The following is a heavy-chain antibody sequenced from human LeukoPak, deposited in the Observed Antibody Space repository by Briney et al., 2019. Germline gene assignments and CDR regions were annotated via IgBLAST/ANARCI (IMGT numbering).Heavy chain of an antibody. CDR1: EYSFTTYW. CDR2: IYPGDSDT. V-gene: IGHV5-51*01. Sequence: GESLKISCKGSEYSFTTYWIGWVRQMPGKGLEWMGIIYPGDSDTGYSPSFQGQVTISADKSISTAYLQWSSLKASDTAIYYCARRDCSSTSCPFDIWGQGTMVTVSS. D-gene: IGHD2-2*01. CDR3: ARRDCSSTSCPFDI. J-gene: IGHJ3*02.